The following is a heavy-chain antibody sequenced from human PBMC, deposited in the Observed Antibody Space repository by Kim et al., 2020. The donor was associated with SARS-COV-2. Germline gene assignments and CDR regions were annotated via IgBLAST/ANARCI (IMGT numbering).Heavy chain of an antibody. V-gene: IGHV3-23*01. CDR1: GFTFSSYA. Sequence: GGSLRLSCAASGFTFSSYAMSWVRQAPGKGLEWVSAISGSGGSTYYADSVKGRFTISRDNSKNTLYLQMNSLRAEDTAVYYCAKSRGSAVYYYYYGMDVWVQGTTVTVSS. CDR2: ISGSGGST. J-gene: IGHJ6*02. D-gene: IGHD2-2*01. CDR3: AKSRGSAVYYYYYGMDV.